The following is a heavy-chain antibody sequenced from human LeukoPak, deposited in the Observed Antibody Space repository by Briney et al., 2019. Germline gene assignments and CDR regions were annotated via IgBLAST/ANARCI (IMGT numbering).Heavy chain of an antibody. Sequence: SETLSLTCTVSGGSITSYYWAWLRQPPEKGLEWIGYVYYSGYSNYNPSLKSRVSMSVDTSMNQFSLKLASVTVADTAVYYCARHSIASDGARRVDYYGLGTLVTVSS. V-gene: IGHV4-59*08. CDR3: ARHSIASDGARRVDY. CDR2: VYYSGYS. J-gene: IGHJ4*01. CDR1: GGSITSYY. D-gene: IGHD2-21*01.